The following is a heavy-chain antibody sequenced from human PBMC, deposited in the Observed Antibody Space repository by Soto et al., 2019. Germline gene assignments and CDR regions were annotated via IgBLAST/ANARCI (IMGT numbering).Heavy chain of an antibody. V-gene: IGHV3-21*01. CDR3: ARGLPYYDILTGYYDY. Sequence: GESLKISCAASGFTFSSYSMNWVRQAPGKGLEWVSSISSSSSYIYYADSVKGRFTISRDNAKNSLYLQMNSLRAEDTAVYYCARGLPYYDILTGYYDYWGQGTLVTVSS. CDR1: GFTFSSYS. CDR2: ISSSSSYI. J-gene: IGHJ4*02. D-gene: IGHD3-9*01.